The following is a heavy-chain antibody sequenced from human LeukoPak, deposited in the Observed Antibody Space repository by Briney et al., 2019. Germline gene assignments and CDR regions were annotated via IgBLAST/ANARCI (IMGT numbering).Heavy chain of an antibody. Sequence: GASVKVSCKASGYTFTGYYMHWVRQAPGQGLEWMGWINPNSGGTNYAQKFQGRVTMTRDTSISTAYMELSRLRSDDTAVYYCARDYYGSGSFDYWGQRTLVTVSS. CDR3: ARDYYGSGSFDY. CDR1: GYTFTGYY. J-gene: IGHJ4*02. CDR2: INPNSGGT. D-gene: IGHD3-10*01. V-gene: IGHV1-2*02.